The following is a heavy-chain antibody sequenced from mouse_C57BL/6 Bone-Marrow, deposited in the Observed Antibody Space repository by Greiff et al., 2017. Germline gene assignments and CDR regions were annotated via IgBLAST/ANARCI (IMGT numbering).Heavy chain of an antibody. D-gene: IGHD2-3*01. CDR2: INPSTGGT. V-gene: IGHV1-42*01. CDR1: GYSFTGYY. J-gene: IGHJ2*01. Sequence: EVHLVESGPELVKPGASVKISCTASGYSFTGYYMNWVKQSPEKSLEWIGEINPSTGGTTYNQKFKAKATLTVDKSSSTAYMQLKSLTSEESAVYYCAREGDGYYFDYWGQGTTLTVSS. CDR3: AREGDGYYFDY.